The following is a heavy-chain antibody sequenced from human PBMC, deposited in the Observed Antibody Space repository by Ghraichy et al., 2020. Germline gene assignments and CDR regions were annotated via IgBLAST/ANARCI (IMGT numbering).Heavy chain of an antibody. V-gene: IGHV4-34*01. J-gene: IGHJ4*02. D-gene: IGHD2-2*01. CDR2: INHSGST. Sequence: SETLSLTCAVYGGSFSGYYWSWIRQPPGKGLEWIGEINHSGSTNYNPSLKSRVTISVDTSKNQFSLKLSSVTAADTAVYYCARVEDCSSTSCYDVDYWGQGTLVTVSS. CDR3: ARVEDCSSTSCYDVDY. CDR1: GGSFSGYY.